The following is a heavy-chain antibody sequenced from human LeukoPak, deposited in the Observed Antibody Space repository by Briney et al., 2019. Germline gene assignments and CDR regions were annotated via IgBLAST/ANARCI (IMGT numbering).Heavy chain of an antibody. CDR1: GGSISSNHW. CDR3: ARGRRITMVRGVNNNWFDP. V-gene: IGHV4-4*02. Sequence: SETLSLTCAVSGGSISSNHWWSWVRQPPGKGLEWIGEINHSGSTNYNPSLKSRVTISVDTSKNQFSLKLSPVTAADTAVYYCARGRRITMVRGVNNNWFDPWGQGTLVTVSS. J-gene: IGHJ5*02. CDR2: INHSGST. D-gene: IGHD3-10*01.